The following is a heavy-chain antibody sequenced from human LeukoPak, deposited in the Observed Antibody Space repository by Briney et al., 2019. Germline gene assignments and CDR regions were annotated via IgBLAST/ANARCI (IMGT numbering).Heavy chain of an antibody. Sequence: SQTLSLTCTVSGGSISSGGYYWSWIRQHPGKGLEWIGYIYYSGSTHYNPSLKSRVTISVDTSKNQFSLKLSSVTAADTAVYYCARRYYDFWSGYYVFDYWGQGTLVTISS. D-gene: IGHD3-3*01. CDR1: GGSISSGGYY. CDR2: IYYSGST. J-gene: IGHJ4*02. CDR3: ARRYYDFWSGYYVFDY. V-gene: IGHV4-31*03.